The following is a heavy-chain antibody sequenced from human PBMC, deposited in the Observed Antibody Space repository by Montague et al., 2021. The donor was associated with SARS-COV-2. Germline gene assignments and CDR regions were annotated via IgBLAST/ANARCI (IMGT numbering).Heavy chain of an antibody. CDR2: IDWDDDK. Sequence: PALVKPTQTLTLTCTFSGFSLSTSGMCVSWIRQPPGKALEWLALIDWDDDKYYSTSLKNRLTISKDTSKNQVVLTMTNMDPVDTATYYCARIRYDILTGYYYGMDVWGQGTTVTVSS. V-gene: IGHV2-70*01. CDR1: GFSLSTSGMC. D-gene: IGHD3-9*01. CDR3: ARIRYDILTGYYYGMDV. J-gene: IGHJ6*02.